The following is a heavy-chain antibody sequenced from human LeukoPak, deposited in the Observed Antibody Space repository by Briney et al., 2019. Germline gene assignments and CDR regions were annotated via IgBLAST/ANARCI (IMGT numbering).Heavy chain of an antibody. CDR1: GFTFSSYG. V-gene: IGHV3-30*19. J-gene: IGHJ4*02. Sequence: GGSLRLSCAASGFTFSSYGMHWVRQAPGKGLEWVAVISYDGSNKYYADSVKGRFTISRDNSKNTLYLQMNSLRAEDTAVYYCARSVAGTASLGYWGQGTLVTVSS. CDR3: ARSVAGTASLGY. D-gene: IGHD1-1*01. CDR2: ISYDGSNK.